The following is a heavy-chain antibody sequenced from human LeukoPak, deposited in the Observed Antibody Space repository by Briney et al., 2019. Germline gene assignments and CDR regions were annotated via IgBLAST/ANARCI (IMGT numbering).Heavy chain of an antibody. CDR3: ATAFGLTFYDIPSPWCFVR. CDR2: INQDGSEQ. V-gene: IGHV3-7*01. D-gene: IGHD3-9*01. Sequence: GGSLRLSCAASGFNFGSYWMSWVRQAPGKGLEWLANINQDGSEQYYADSLKGRFTISRDNAKNSLYLQINGLSAEDTAVYYCATAFGLTFYDIPSPWCFVRWGRGTLVAVSS. J-gene: IGHJ2*01. CDR1: GFNFGSYW.